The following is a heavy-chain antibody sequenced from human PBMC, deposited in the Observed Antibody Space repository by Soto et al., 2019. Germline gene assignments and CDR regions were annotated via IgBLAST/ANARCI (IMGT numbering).Heavy chain of an antibody. CDR2: INPSVGGI. D-gene: IGHD2-15*01. CDR3: ARGTTQWQTSALDY. J-gene: IGHJ4*02. Sequence: ASVKVSCKASGYTVTSYYMHWVRQAPGQGLEWMGVINPSVGGIRYAQKFQGRVTMTRDTSTSTVYMELSSLRSEDTAVYYCARGTTQWQTSALDYWGQGTLVPVSS. CDR1: GYTVTSYY. V-gene: IGHV1-46*01.